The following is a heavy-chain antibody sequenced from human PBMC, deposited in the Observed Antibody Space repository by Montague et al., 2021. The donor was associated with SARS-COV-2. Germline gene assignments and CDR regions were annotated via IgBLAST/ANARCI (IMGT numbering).Heavy chain of an antibody. D-gene: IGHD1/OR15-1a*01. CDR1: GGSISSGGYY. V-gene: IGHV4-31*11. CDR3: AGNNIVFGRRYDY. Sequence: TLSLTCAVSGGSISSGGYYWTWIRQHPGKGLEWNGYIFNTGKTYYNPSLKSRVTISGDTSKNHFSLNLSSVTAADTAVYYCAGNNIVFGRRYDYWGQGTLVTVSS. CDR2: IFNTGKT. J-gene: IGHJ4*02.